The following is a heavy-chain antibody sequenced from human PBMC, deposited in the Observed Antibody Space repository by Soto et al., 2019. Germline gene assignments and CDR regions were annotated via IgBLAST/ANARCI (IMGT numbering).Heavy chain of an antibody. CDR2: IWYDGSKE. V-gene: IGHV3-33*01. J-gene: IGHJ4*02. Sequence: QVQLVESGGGVVQPGRSLRLSCAASGFTVSGYGMHWVRQAPGKGLEWVAVIWYDGSKEYYADSVKGRFTISRDSSKKNLDLQMNSLRAEDTAVYYCARDRQNHFDYWGQGTLVTVSS. CDR1: GFTVSGYG. CDR3: ARDRQNHFDY.